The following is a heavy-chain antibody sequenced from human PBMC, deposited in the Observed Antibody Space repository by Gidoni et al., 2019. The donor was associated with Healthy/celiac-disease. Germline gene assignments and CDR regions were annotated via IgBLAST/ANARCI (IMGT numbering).Heavy chain of an antibody. D-gene: IGHD2-2*02. CDR1: GFTFSSYW. J-gene: IGHJ4*02. V-gene: IGHV3-7*01. CDR2: IKQDGSEK. CDR3: AREGWYCSSTSCYTKLDY. Sequence: SCAASGFTFSSYWMSWVRQAPGKGLEWVANIKQDGSEKYYVDSVKGRFTISRDNAKNSLYLQMNSLRAEDTAVYYCAREGWYCSSTSCYTKLDYWGQGTLVTVSS.